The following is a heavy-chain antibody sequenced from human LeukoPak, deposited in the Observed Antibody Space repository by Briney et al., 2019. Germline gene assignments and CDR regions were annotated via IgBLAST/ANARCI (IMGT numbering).Heavy chain of an antibody. CDR3: ARRMATVTDAFDI. V-gene: IGHV4-59*08. J-gene: IGHJ3*02. Sequence: KPSETLSLTCNVSGDSLTSHFWSWIPQTPGKGLEWIGYVFHSGTTNYSPSLKSRVTISLDTSKKQFYLRLASVTAADTAVYYCARRMATVTDAFDIWGRGTMVSVSS. D-gene: IGHD5-24*01. CDR2: VFHSGTT. CDR1: GDSLTSHF.